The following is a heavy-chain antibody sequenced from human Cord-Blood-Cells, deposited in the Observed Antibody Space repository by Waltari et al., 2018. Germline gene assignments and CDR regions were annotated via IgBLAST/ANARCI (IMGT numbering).Heavy chain of an antibody. CDR2: ISHKSGGT. Sequence: QVQLVQSGAEVKKPGASVKVSCKASGYTFTGYYMHWVRQAPGQGLEWRGWISHKSGGTNYEQKCQGRGTMTRDTSISTAYLELGRLRSDDTAVYYCARDTSGSFDYWGQGTLVTVSS. J-gene: IGHJ4*02. D-gene: IGHD1-26*01. CDR3: ARDTSGSFDY. V-gene: IGHV1-2*02. CDR1: GYTFTGYY.